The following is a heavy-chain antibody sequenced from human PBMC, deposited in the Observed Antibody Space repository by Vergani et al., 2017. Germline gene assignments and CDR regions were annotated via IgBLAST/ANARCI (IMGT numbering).Heavy chain of an antibody. CDR1: GFTFSSYA. CDR3: AKNVWDGDLQGVGTFDY. CDR2: ISGSGGST. J-gene: IGHJ4*02. D-gene: IGHD3-16*01. Sequence: EVQLLESGGGLVQPGGSLRLSCAASGFTFSSYAMSWVRQAPGKGLEWVSAISGSGGSTYYADSVKGRFTISRDKSKNTLYLQMNSLRAEDTAVYYCAKNVWDGDLQGVGTFDYWGQGTLVTVSS. V-gene: IGHV3-23*01.